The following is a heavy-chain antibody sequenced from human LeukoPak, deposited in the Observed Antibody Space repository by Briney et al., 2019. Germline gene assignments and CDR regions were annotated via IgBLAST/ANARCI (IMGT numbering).Heavy chain of an antibody. D-gene: IGHD3-22*01. J-gene: IGHJ5*02. Sequence: SETLSLTCTVSGGSITSGTYYWSWIRQHPGKGLEWIGYIYYSGSTYYNPSLKSRVTISIDMSQNQFSLKLNSVTAADTAVYYCALYDSSSSRGWFDPWGQGTLVTVSS. CDR1: GGSITSGTYY. CDR3: ALYDSSSSRGWFDP. CDR2: IYYSGST. V-gene: IGHV4-31*03.